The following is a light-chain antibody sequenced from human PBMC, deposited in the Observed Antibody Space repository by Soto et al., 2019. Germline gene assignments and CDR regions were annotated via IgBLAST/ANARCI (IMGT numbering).Light chain of an antibody. J-gene: IGKJ1*01. V-gene: IGKV3-15*01. CDR1: QSIRSN. Sequence: EIVMTQSPDTLSVSPGEGATLSCRVSQSIRSNLAWYHQRPGQAPRLLMYGASTRADGIPARFTGSGSGTEFTLTISSLQSEDFAVYYCQQYHIWPPWTSGQGTKVELK. CDR2: GAS. CDR3: QQYHIWPPWT.